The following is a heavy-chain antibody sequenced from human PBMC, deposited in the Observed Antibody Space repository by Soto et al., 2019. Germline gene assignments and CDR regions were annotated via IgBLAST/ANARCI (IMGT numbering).Heavy chain of an antibody. V-gene: IGHV3-23*01. Sequence: PGGSLRLSCAASGFTFSSYAMSWVRQAPGKGLEWVSAISGSGGSTYYADSVRGRFTISRDNSKNTLYLQMNSLRAEDTAVYYCAKDYEKYDFWSGYNYWGQGTLVTVSS. CDR2: ISGSGGST. J-gene: IGHJ4*02. D-gene: IGHD3-3*01. CDR1: GFTFSSYA. CDR3: AKDYEKYDFWSGYNY.